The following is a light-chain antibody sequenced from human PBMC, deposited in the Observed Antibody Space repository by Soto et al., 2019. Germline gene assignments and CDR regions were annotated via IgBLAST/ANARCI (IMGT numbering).Light chain of an antibody. Sequence: QCALTQPASESGSPGQSITISCTGTSSDVGGYNYVSWYQQHPGKAPKLMIYEVSNRPSGVSNRFSGSKSGNTASLTISGLQAEDEADYYCSSYTRNSTLVFGGGTKLTVL. CDR2: EVS. V-gene: IGLV2-14*01. J-gene: IGLJ2*01. CDR3: SSYTRNSTLV. CDR1: SSDVGGYNY.